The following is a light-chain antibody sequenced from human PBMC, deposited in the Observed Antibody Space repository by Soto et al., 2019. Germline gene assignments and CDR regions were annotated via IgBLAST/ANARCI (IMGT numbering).Light chain of an antibody. CDR2: LDSDGSH. J-gene: IGLJ2*01. V-gene: IGLV4-69*01. CDR1: SGHSDFA. CDR3: QTWGSGIVV. Sequence: QLVLTQSPSASASLGASVKLTCTLSSGHSDFAIAWHQQQPEKGPRYLMKLDSDGSHSKGDGISDRFSGSSSGAERYLTISCLQSEDEADYYCQTWGSGIVVFGGGTKVTVL.